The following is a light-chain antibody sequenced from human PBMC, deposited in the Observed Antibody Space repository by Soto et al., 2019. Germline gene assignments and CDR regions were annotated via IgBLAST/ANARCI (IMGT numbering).Light chain of an antibody. Sequence: DIQMTQSPSSLSVSVGDRVTITCRASQGISSNVAWYQQKAGNAPKLLMYAASILQSGVPSRFSGSGSGTDFTLTINSLQPEDVATYYCQNFNSAPPLAFGGGTTVEIK. CDR1: QGISSN. V-gene: IGKV1-27*01. CDR3: QNFNSAPPLA. J-gene: IGKJ4*01. CDR2: AAS.